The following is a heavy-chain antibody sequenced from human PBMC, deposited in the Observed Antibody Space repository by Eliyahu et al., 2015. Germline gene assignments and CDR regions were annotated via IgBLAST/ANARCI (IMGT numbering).Heavy chain of an antibody. V-gene: IGHV4-39*01. CDR3: ARLVVRFPDDAFDI. Sequence: QLQLQESGPGLVKPSETLSLTXPXSGXSIXSSXYYWXXXRQPPGKGLEWIGSIYYSGSTYYNPSLKSRVTISVDTSKNQFSLKLSSVTAADTAVYYCARLVVRFPDDAFDIWGQGTMVTVSS. J-gene: IGHJ3*02. CDR1: GXSIXSSXYY. CDR2: IYYSGST. D-gene: IGHD2-21*01.